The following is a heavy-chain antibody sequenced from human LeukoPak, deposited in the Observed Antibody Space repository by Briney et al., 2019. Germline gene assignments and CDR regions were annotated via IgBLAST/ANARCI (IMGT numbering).Heavy chain of an antibody. J-gene: IGHJ5*02. D-gene: IGHD4-17*01. CDR2: IYYSGST. Sequence: SETLSLTCTVSGGSISSYYWSWIRQPPRKGLEWIGYIYYSGSTNYNPSLKSRVTISVDTSKNQFSLKLSSVTAADTAVYYCARDLTVTNEDGFDPWGQGTLVTVSS. CDR3: ARDLTVTNEDGFDP. CDR1: GGSISSYY. V-gene: IGHV4-59*01.